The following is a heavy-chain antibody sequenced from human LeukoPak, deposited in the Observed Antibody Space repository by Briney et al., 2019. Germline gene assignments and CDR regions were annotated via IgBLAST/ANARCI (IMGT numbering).Heavy chain of an antibody. J-gene: IGHJ4*02. V-gene: IGHV3-7*04. CDR2: IDQDGSAE. Sequence: GGSLRLSCAASGFTFSNYWMSWVRQSPGRGLESVANIDQDGSAEYYVDSVEGRFTVSRDNAKNSLYLQIDSLRAEDTAVYYCARADNYGSILDYWGRGTLVTVSS. D-gene: IGHD3-10*01. CDR1: GFTFSNYW. CDR3: ARADNYGSILDY.